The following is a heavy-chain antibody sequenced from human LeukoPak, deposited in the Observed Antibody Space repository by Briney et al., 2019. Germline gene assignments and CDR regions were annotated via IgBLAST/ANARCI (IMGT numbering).Heavy chain of an antibody. V-gene: IGHV3-49*04. CDR3: TRDSSGYDSNDY. CDR2: IRSKAYGGTT. D-gene: IGHD5-12*01. CDR1: GFTFGAYA. J-gene: IGHJ4*02. Sequence: PGGSLRLSCTASGFTFGAYAMSWVRQAPGKGLEWVGFIRSKAYGGTTEYAASVKGRFTISRDDSKSIAYLQMNSLKTEDTAVYYCTRDSSGYDSNDYWGQGTLVTVSS.